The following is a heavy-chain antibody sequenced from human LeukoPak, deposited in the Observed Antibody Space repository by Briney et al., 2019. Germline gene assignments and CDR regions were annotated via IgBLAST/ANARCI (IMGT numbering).Heavy chain of an antibody. D-gene: IGHD6-13*01. V-gene: IGHV4-61*08. CDR2: IYYTGTT. J-gene: IGHJ4*02. CDR3: ARALYSSRRSFDY. CDR1: GGSISSGGYY. Sequence: SQTLSLTCTVSGGSISSGGYYWSWVRQHPGKGLEWIGYIYYTGTTNYNPSLKSRVSILLDTSKTQFSLKLSSVTAADTAVYYCARALYSSRRSFDYWGQGTLVTVSS.